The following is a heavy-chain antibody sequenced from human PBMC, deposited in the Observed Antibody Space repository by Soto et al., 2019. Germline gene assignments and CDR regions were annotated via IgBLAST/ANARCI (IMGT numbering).Heavy chain of an antibody. V-gene: IGHV1-18*01. D-gene: IGHD6-25*01. CDR3: VRDASSGYRGWWDP. J-gene: IGHJ5*02. CDR2: ISPYNGDT. Sequence: QVQMVQSGNEVKKPGASVMVSCKTSGYTFTSYGVSWVRQAPGQGLEWIGLISPYNGDTLYARKFQSRPTVTADTATDTVYMELRRLTSDDTAGYYCVRDASSGYRGWWDPWGQGTLVTVSS. CDR1: GYTFTSYG.